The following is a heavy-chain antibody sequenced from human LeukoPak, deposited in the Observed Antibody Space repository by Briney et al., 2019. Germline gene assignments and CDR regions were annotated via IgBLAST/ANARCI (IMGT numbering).Heavy chain of an antibody. CDR2: INPSGGST. CDR1: GYTFTSYY. V-gene: IGHV1-46*01. J-gene: IGHJ2*01. Sequence: ASVKVSCKASGYTFTSYYMHWVRQAPGQGLEWMGIINPSGGSTSYAQKFQDRVTMTRDMSTSTVYMELSSLRAEDTAVYYCARVPFNWYFDLWGCGTLVTVSS. CDR3: ARVPFNWYFDL.